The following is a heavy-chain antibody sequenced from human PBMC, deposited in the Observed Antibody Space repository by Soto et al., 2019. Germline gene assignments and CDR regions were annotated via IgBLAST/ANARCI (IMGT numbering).Heavy chain of an antibody. CDR1: GYTFTSYY. J-gene: IGHJ6*02. CDR3: ARGLTGYSSSWYPQGYYYYGMDV. D-gene: IGHD6-13*01. V-gene: IGHV1-46*01. Sequence: GASVKVSCKASGYTFTSYYMHWVRQAPGQGLEWMGIINPSGGSTSYAQKFQGRVTMTRDTSTSTVYMELSSLRSEDTAVYYCARGLTGYSSSWYPQGYYYYGMDVWGQGTTVTSLL. CDR2: INPSGGST.